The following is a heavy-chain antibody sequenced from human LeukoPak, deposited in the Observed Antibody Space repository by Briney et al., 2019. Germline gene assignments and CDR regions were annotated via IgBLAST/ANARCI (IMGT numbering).Heavy chain of an antibody. CDR1: GFSFSDYG. CDR3: AKNGVGATYFDY. V-gene: IGHV3-7*03. CDR2: IKQDGSEK. Sequence: GGSLRLSCAASGFSFSDYGMHWVRQAPGKGLEWVANIKQDGSEKYYVDSVKGRFTISRDNAKNSLYLQMNSLRAEDTAVYYCAKNGVGATYFDYWGQGTLVTVSS. D-gene: IGHD1-26*01. J-gene: IGHJ4*02.